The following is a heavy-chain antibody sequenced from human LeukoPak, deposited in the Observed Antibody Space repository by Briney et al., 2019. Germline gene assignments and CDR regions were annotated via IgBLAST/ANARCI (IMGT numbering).Heavy chain of an antibody. CDR2: IYTSGST. D-gene: IGHD3-22*01. CDR1: GGSISSGSYY. V-gene: IGHV4-61*02. CDR3: ARDSTMIVPGGAFDI. J-gene: IGHJ3*02. Sequence: SQTLSLTCTVSGGSISSGSYYWSWIRQPAGKGLEWIGRIYTSGSTNYNPSLKSPVTISVDTSKNQFSLKLISVTAADTAVYYCARDSTMIVPGGAFDIRGQGTMVTVSS.